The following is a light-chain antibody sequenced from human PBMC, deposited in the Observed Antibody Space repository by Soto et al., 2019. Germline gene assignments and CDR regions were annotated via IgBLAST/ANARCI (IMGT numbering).Light chain of an antibody. Sequence: DIQLTQSPSFLSASVGDRVTITCRASQGISSYLAWYQQNPGKAPKLLIYDASTLQSGVPSRFSGSGSGTQFTLTVNSLQPEDFATYYCQQLYTYPWTFGQGTRVEIK. CDR2: DAS. J-gene: IGKJ1*01. V-gene: IGKV1-9*01. CDR3: QQLYTYPWT. CDR1: QGISSY.